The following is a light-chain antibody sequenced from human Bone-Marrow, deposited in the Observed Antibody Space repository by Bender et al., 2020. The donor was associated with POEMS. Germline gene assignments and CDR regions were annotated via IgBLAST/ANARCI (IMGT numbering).Light chain of an antibody. V-gene: IGLV1-51*01. CDR2: DNN. J-gene: IGLJ3*02. Sequence: QSVLTQPPSVSAAPGQKVTISCSGSSSNIANNFVSWYQHLPGAAPKLLIYDNNKRPSGIPDRFSGSKSGTSATLGITGLQTGDEADYYCCSYAGSYAYWVFGGGTKLTVL. CDR3: CSYAGSYAYWV. CDR1: SSNIANNF.